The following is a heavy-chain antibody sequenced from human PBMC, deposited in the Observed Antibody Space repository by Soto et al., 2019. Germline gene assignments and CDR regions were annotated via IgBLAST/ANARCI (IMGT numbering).Heavy chain of an antibody. J-gene: IGHJ4*02. CDR2: IKSKTEGATR. Sequence: GGSLRLSCAASGFTFSNAWMSWVRQAPGRGLEWVARIKSKTEGATRDFAAPVKGRFAISRDDSKNMMYLQMDSLKIEDSAVYYCTSGTGRSDFDYWGQGTLVTVSS. CDR3: TSGTGRSDFDY. CDR1: GFTFSNAW. V-gene: IGHV3-15*01. D-gene: IGHD3-3*01.